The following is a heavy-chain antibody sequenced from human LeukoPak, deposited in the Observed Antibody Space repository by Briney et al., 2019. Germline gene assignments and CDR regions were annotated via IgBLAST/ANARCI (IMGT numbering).Heavy chain of an antibody. V-gene: IGHV3-21*04. CDR2: ISSSSSYI. J-gene: IGHJ3*02. CDR3: AKGGIIVGLDAFDI. D-gene: IGHD1-26*01. Sequence: GGSLRLSCAASGFTFSSYSMNWVRQAPGKGLEWVSSISSSSSYIYYADSVKGRFTISRDNAKNSLYLQMNSLRAEDTAVYYCAKGGIIVGLDAFDIWGQGTMVTVSS. CDR1: GFTFSSYS.